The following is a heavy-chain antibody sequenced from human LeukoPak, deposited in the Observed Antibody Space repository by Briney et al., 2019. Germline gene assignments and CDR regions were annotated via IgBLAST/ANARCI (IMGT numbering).Heavy chain of an antibody. V-gene: IGHV3-15*01. J-gene: IGHJ4*02. CDR1: GFTFSNAW. D-gene: IGHD3-16*01. Sequence: GGSLRLSCAASGFTFSNAWMSWVRQAPGKGLEWVGRIKSKTDGGTTDYAAPVKGRFTISRDDSKNTLYLQMNSPRPEDTALYYCAFRGGRLDYHFDYWGQGTLVTVSS. CDR3: AFRGGRLDYHFDY. CDR2: IKSKTDGGTT.